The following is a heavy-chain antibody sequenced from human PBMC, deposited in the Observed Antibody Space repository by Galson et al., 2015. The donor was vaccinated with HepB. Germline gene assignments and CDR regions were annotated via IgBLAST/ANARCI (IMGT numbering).Heavy chain of an antibody. D-gene: IGHD3-16*02. V-gene: IGHV3-48*04. J-gene: IGHJ5*02. Sequence: SLRLSCAASGLTFSSYSMNWVRQAPGKGLEWISYISSLSTTIYYADSVKGRFTISRDNAKNSLSLQINSLRAQDTAVYYCAREPNQRYTPWGQGTLVTVSS. CDR1: GLTFSSYS. CDR2: ISSLSTTI. CDR3: AREPNQRYTP.